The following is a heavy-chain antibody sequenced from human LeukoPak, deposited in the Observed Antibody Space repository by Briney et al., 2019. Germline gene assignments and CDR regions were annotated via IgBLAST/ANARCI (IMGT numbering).Heavy chain of an antibody. J-gene: IGHJ6*03. V-gene: IGHV1-69*05. CDR1: GGTFSSYS. CDR3: ARVDRYHYYLDV. CDR2: IMPLFNTA. Sequence: ASVEVPCKASGGTFSSYSITWVRQAPGQGLEWMGGIMPLFNTANYAQQFQGRVTITTDESTSTAYMELSSLRFEDTAMYYCARVDRYHYYLDVWGKGTTVTVSS.